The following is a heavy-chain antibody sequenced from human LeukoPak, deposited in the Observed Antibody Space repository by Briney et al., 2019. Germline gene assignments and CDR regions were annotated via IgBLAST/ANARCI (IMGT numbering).Heavy chain of an antibody. V-gene: IGHV3-7*01. CDR3: ARGPARGNAFDY. J-gene: IGHJ4*02. CDR2: IKQDGSET. CDR1: GFTFSGYW. D-gene: IGHD1-1*01. Sequence: GGFLRLSCAASGFTFSGYWMTWVRQAPGKGLEWVANIKQDGSETYYVDSVKGRFTMSRDNAKNSLYLQMNSLRAEDTALYYCARGPARGNAFDYWGQGALVTVSS.